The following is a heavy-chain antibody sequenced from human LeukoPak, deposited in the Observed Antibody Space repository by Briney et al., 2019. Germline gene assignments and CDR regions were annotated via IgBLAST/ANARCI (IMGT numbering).Heavy chain of an antibody. CDR1: GYTFTSYG. D-gene: IGHD6-19*01. V-gene: IGHV1-18*01. CDR3: ARDLVVAGGLSVSYYYYGMDV. Sequence: ASVKVSCKASGYTFTSYGISWVRQAPGQGLEWMGWISAYNGNTNYAQKLQGRVTMTTDTSTSTAYMELRSLRSDDTAVYYCARDLVVAGGLSVSYYYYGMDVWGQGTTVTVSS. CDR2: ISAYNGNT. J-gene: IGHJ6*02.